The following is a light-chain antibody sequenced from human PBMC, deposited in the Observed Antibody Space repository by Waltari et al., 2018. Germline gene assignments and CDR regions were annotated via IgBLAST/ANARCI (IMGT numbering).Light chain of an antibody. CDR2: DAS. CDR1: RDITTS. V-gene: IGKV1-33*01. CDR3: QQYDNLPYT. Sequence: QADRDITTSVSWYQQRPGQAPQLLIYDASTLQPGVPYRFSGSGSGTAFSFTITSLQPDDSATYYCQQYDNLPYTFGRGTKLQIK. J-gene: IGKJ2*01.